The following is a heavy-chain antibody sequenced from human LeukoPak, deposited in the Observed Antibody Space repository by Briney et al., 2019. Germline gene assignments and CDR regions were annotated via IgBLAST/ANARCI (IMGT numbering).Heavy chain of an antibody. CDR1: GGSISSYY. CDR2: IYYSGST. Sequence: PSETLSLTCTVSGGSISSYYWSWIRQPPGKGLEWIGYIYYSGSTNYNPSLKSRVTISVDTSKNQFSLKLSSVTAADTAVYYCARGNWGSGYWGQGTLVTVSS. J-gene: IGHJ4*02. D-gene: IGHD7-27*01. V-gene: IGHV4-59*01. CDR3: ARGNWGSGY.